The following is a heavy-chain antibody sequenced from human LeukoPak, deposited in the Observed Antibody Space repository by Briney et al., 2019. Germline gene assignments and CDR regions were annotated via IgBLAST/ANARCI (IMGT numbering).Heavy chain of an antibody. CDR1: GYTFTSYD. V-gene: IGHV1-8*03. CDR2: MNPNSGNT. D-gene: IGHD5-24*01. J-gene: IGHJ3*02. Sequence: ASVKVSCKASGYTFTSYDINWVRQATGQGLEWMGWMNPNSGNTGYAQKFQGRVTITRNTSISTAYMELSSLRSEDTAVYYCARGGFNYGAFDIWGQGTMVTVSS. CDR3: ARGGFNYGAFDI.